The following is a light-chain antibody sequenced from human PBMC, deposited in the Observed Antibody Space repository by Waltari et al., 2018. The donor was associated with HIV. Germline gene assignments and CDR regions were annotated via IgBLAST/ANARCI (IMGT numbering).Light chain of an antibody. CDR3: AAWDDSLSGQV. V-gene: IGLV1-44*01. CDR2: YDS. Sequence: QTVPPKPRSAPGTPGQQVTLSCPGSSSHLGLNTGDWYQQHSGMAPKLLIYYDSERPSGVPDRFSGSKSGTSASLAISGLQSEDEADYYCAAWDDSLSGQVFGAGTKVTVL. J-gene: IGLJ1*01. CDR1: SSHLGLNT.